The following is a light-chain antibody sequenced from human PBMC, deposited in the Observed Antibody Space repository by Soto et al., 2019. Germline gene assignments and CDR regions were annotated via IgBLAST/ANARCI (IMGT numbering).Light chain of an antibody. CDR1: QSVSSSY. V-gene: IGKV3-20*01. CDR2: GAS. J-gene: IGKJ2*01. Sequence: EIVLTQSPGTLSLSPGERATLSCRASQSVSSSYVAWYQHKPGQGPRLLIYGASSRATGIPDRFSGSGSGTDFTLIISRREPEDFAVYYCQQYGSSPRTFGQGTKLDIK. CDR3: QQYGSSPRT.